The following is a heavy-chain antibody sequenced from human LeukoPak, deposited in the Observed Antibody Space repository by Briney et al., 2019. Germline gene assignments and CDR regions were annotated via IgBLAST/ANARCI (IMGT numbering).Heavy chain of an antibody. D-gene: IGHD4-17*01. Sequence: SVKVSCKASGGTFSSYAISWVRQAPGQGLEWMGRIIPILGIANYAQKFQGRVTITADKSTSTAYMELSSLRSEDTAVYYCARSTLYGDYDCYYYGMDVWGQGTTVTVSS. V-gene: IGHV1-69*04. CDR1: GGTFSSYA. CDR2: IIPILGIA. J-gene: IGHJ6*02. CDR3: ARSTLYGDYDCYYYGMDV.